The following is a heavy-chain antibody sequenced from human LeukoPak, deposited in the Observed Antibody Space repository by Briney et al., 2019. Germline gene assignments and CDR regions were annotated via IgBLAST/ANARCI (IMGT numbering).Heavy chain of an antibody. CDR1: GGSISSGDDY. D-gene: IGHD2-21*02. Sequence: SQTLSLICTVTGGSISSGDDYWSWIRQPAGKELEWVGHIYSSGSTNYNPSLKSRVTISVDTSKNQFSLNLNSVTAADTAVYYCARGQCGGNCAFALYFDLWGRGTLVTASS. CDR2: IYSSGST. V-gene: IGHV4-61*09. CDR3: ARGQCGGNCAFALYFDL. J-gene: IGHJ2*01.